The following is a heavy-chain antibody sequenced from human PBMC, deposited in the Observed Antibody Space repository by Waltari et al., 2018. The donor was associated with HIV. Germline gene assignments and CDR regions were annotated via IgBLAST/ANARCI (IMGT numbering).Heavy chain of an antibody. CDR3: ARGEDVSLTHLPPGFRLQF. Sequence: QTLLLQSASEMRAPGASVTLSCKISGDTFTTNFIYWFRQATGQGLEWLVPINAYSSDTTDSLTFQTRVTTTRDTSSASAFMELTRLTSADTAMYFCARGEDVSLTHLPPGFRLQFWGQGSLGSVSS. CDR2: INAYSSDT. CDR1: GDTFTTNF. V-gene: IGHV1-2*06. D-gene: IGHD3-16*01. J-gene: IGHJ4*02.